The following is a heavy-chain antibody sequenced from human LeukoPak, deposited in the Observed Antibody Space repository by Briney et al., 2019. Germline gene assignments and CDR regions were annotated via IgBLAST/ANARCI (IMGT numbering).Heavy chain of an antibody. D-gene: IGHD6-13*01. CDR2: ISRSGSTM. V-gene: IGHV3-11*01. CDR3: ARDPAPSSSWGFDS. Sequence: GGSLRLSCAVTGFTFSDYHMGWIRQPPGKGLEWLSYISRSGSTMYYADSVKGRFTISRDNAKNSLYLQMNSLRAEDTAVYYCARDPAPSSSWGFDSWGQGTLVTVSS. CDR1: GFTFSDYH. J-gene: IGHJ4*02.